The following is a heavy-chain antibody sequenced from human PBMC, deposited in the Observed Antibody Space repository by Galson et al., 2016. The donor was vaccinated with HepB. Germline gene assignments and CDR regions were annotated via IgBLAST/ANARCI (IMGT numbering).Heavy chain of an antibody. CDR3: ASERETYYYFDY. CDR1: GGSISGNNW. J-gene: IGHJ4*01. D-gene: IGHD1-26*01. V-gene: IGHV4-4*02. CDR2: IFHSGST. Sequence: LSLTCAVSGGSISGNNWWSWVRQPPGKRLEWIGEIFHSGSTNYNPSLKSRVTRSVDKSKNQFSLKLSSVTAADTAVYYCASERETYYYFDYWGQGTMVTVSS.